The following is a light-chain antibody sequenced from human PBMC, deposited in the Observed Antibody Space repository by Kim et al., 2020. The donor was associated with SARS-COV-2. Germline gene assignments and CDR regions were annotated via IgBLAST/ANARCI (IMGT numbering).Light chain of an antibody. CDR2: EVT. CDR3: NSYTSTYRYV. V-gene: IGLV2-18*02. J-gene: IGLJ1*01. Sequence: GPYDTFPFPGTSSDLGRYNPLSCHQQPPGTAPKLIIYEVTNRPSGVPDCFSGSKSGNVASLTISALRAEDEADYYCNSYTSTYRYVFGSGTNVTVL. CDR1: SSDLGRYNP.